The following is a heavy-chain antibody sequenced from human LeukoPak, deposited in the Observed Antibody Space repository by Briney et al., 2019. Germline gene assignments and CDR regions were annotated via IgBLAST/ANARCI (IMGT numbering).Heavy chain of an antibody. D-gene: IGHD3-10*01. V-gene: IGHV4-38-2*02. CDR1: GYSISSGYY. CDR3: ARHQAGYYYGSGSYPPFDY. J-gene: IGHJ4*02. CDR2: IYHSGST. Sequence: SETLSLTCTVSGYSISSGYYWGWIRQPPGKGLEWIGSIYHSGSTYYNPSLKSRVTISVDTSKNQFSLKLSSVTAADTAVYYCARHQAGYYYGSGSYPPFDYWGQGTLVTVSS.